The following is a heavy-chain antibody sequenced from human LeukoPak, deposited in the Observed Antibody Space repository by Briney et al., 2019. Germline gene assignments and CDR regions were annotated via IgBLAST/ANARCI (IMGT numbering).Heavy chain of an antibody. CDR3: AREMEKYYYDSSGYYY. CDR2: INPNSGGT. V-gene: IGHV1-2*06. J-gene: IGHJ4*02. CDR1: GYTFTGYY. D-gene: IGHD3-22*01. Sequence: ASVKVSCKASGYTFTGYYMHWVRQAPGQGLEWMGRINPNSGGTNYAQKFQGRVTMTRDTSISTAYMELSRLRSDDTAVYYCAREMEKYYYDSSGYYYWGQGTLVTVSS.